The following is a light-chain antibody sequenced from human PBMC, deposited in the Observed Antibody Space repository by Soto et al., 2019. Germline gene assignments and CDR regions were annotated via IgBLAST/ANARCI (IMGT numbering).Light chain of an antibody. CDR1: QTISNW. CDR3: QQYNLYWT. J-gene: IGKJ1*01. Sequence: DIQMTQSPSTRPASVGDRVTITSRDSQTISNWLAWYQQKPGKVPKLLIYKASSLESGVPSRFSGSGSGTEFSLTISSLQPDDFATYYCQQYNLYWTFGQGTKVEIK. V-gene: IGKV1-5*03. CDR2: KAS.